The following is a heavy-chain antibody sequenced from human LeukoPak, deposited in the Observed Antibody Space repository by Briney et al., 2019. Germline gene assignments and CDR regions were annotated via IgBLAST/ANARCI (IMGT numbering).Heavy chain of an antibody. J-gene: IGHJ4*02. D-gene: IGHD6-19*01. CDR3: ATDLKKGDSGCFDY. CDR2: INTNTGNP. CDR1: GYTFTSSA. Sequence: ASVKVSCKASGYTFTSSALNWVRQAPGQGLEWMGWINTNTGNPAYAQGFTGRFVFSLDTSVSTAYLHISSLEAEDTAIYYCATDLKKGDSGCFDYWGQGTLVTVSS. V-gene: IGHV7-4-1*02.